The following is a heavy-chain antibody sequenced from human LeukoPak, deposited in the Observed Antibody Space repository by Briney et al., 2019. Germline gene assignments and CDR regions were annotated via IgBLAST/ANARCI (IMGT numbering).Heavy chain of an antibody. D-gene: IGHD5-12*01. CDR1: GGSLSSYY. CDR2: IYPTGST. CDR3: ARGAGASGYDYYFDY. J-gene: IGHJ4*02. Sequence: SETLSLTCTVSGGSLSSYYWSWIRQPAGKGLEWIGRIYPTGSTKYNPSLKSRVTMSLDTSKNQFSLKLSSVTAADTAVYYCARGAGASGYDYYFDYWGQGTLVTVSS. V-gene: IGHV4-4*07.